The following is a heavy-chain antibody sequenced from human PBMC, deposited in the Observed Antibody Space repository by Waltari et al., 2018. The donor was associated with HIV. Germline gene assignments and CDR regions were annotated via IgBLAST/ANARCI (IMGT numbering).Heavy chain of an antibody. Sequence: EVQLVESGGGLVKPGGSLRLSCAASGFTFSNAWMSWVRQAPGKGLEWVGRIKSKTDGGTTDYAAPVKGRFTISRDDSKNTLYLQMNSLKTEDTAVYYCTTDEVAGTVGCDYWGQGTLVTVSS. CDR2: IKSKTDGGTT. CDR3: TTDEVAGTVGCDY. D-gene: IGHD6-19*01. V-gene: IGHV3-15*01. J-gene: IGHJ4*02. CDR1: GFTFSNAW.